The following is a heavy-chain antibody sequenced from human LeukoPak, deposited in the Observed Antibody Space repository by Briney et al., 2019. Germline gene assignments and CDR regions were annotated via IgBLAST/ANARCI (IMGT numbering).Heavy chain of an antibody. CDR3: TRGIAAAVFEYYFDY. J-gene: IGHJ4*02. D-gene: IGHD6-13*01. CDR2: IKQDGSEK. CDR1: GFTFSSYW. Sequence: GGSLRLSCAASGFTFSSYWMSWVRQAPGKGLEWVANIKQDGSEKYYVDSVKGRFTISRDNAKNSLYLQMNSLRAEDTAVYYCTRGIAAAVFEYYFDYWGQGTLVTVSS. V-gene: IGHV3-7*01.